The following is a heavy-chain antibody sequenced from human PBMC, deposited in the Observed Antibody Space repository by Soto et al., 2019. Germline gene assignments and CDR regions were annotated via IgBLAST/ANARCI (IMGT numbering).Heavy chain of an antibody. D-gene: IGHD2-2*01. J-gene: IGHJ4*02. CDR2: ISGSGGST. CDR1: GFTFSSYA. Sequence: PGGSLRLSCAASGFTFSSYAMSWVRQAPGKGLEWVSAISGSGGSTYYADSVKGRFTISRDNSKNTLYLQMNSLRAEDTAVYYCARAHAVVVVPAAIDYWGQGTLVTLSS. CDR3: ARAHAVVVVPAAIDY. V-gene: IGHV3-23*01.